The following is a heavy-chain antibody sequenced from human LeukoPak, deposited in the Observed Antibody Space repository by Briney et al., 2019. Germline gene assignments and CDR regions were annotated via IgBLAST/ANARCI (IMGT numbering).Heavy chain of an antibody. Sequence: PGGSLRLSCAASGFTFSNYRMNWVRQAPGKGLEWVSSISSSRTTIYYADSVKGRFTVSRDNAKNSLYLQMNSLRAEDTAVYYCATYSTRNAREFQSWGQGTLVTVSS. D-gene: IGHD4-11*01. CDR2: ISSSRTTI. CDR3: ATYSTRNAREFQS. CDR1: GFTFSNYR. J-gene: IGHJ1*01. V-gene: IGHV3-48*04.